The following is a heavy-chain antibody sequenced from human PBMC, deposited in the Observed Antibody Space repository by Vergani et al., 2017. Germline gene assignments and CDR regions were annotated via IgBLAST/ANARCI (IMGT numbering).Heavy chain of an antibody. CDR1: GYSISSGYY. CDR3: ARHRSYYYDSSGYYYFDY. V-gene: IGHV4-38-2*01. Sequence: QVQLQESGPGLVKPSETLSLTCAVSGYSISSGYYWGWIRQPPGKGLEWIGSIYHSGSTYYNPSLKSRVTISVGTSKHQFSLKLSSVTAADTAVYYCARHRSYYYDSSGYYYFDYWGQGTLVTVSS. CDR2: IYHSGST. J-gene: IGHJ4*02. D-gene: IGHD3-22*01.